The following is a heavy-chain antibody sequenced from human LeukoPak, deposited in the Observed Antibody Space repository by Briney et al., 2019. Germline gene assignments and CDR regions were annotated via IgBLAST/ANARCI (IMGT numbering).Heavy chain of an antibody. Sequence: PGGSLRLSCAASGFTFSNAWMSWVRQAPGKGLEWVGRIKSKTDGGTTDYAAPVKGRFTISRDDSKNTLYLQMNSLKTEDTAVYYCTTDPTYYDILTGYSLDYWGQGTLVTVSS. CDR3: TTDPTYYDILTGYSLDY. CDR2: IKSKTDGGTT. D-gene: IGHD3-9*01. CDR1: GFTFSNAW. V-gene: IGHV3-15*01. J-gene: IGHJ4*02.